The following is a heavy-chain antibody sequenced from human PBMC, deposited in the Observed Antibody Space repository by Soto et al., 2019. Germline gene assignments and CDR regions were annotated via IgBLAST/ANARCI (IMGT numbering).Heavy chain of an antibody. CDR1: GGTFSSYA. CDR3: ARQGSNEYYYYGMDV. V-gene: IGHV1-69*05. J-gene: IGHJ6*02. CDR2: IIGIFGTP. Sequence: QVQLVQSGAEVKKPGSSVKVSCKASGGTFSSYAINWVRQAPGQGLEWMGGIIGIFGTPDYAQRFQGRVTITTDESTSTAYMELSSLRSEDTAVYYCARQGSNEYYYYGMDVWGQGTTVTVSS. D-gene: IGHD3-10*01.